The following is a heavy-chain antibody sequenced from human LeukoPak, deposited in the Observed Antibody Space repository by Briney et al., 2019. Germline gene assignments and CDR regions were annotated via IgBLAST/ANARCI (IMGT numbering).Heavy chain of an antibody. CDR2: INPTGDST. J-gene: IGHJ5*02. V-gene: IGHV1-46*01. CDR1: GYTFSIYG. CDR3: ARDNSVGDNAWWFDP. Sequence: ASVRVSCKASGYTFSIYGISWVRQAPGQGLEWMGLINPTGDSTGYAQKFQGRVTMTRDMSTSTDYMELSSLRSEDTAIYYCARDNSVGDNAWWFDPWGQGTLVTVSS. D-gene: IGHD1-26*01.